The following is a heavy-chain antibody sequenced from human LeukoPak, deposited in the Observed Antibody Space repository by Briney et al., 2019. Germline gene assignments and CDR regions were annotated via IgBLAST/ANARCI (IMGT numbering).Heavy chain of an antibody. Sequence: GGSLRLSCAASGFTFSNYAMSWVRQAPGKGLEWVANMKHDGIEKYYVDSVKGRFTISRDNTKNSLYLQMNSLRAEDTAVYYCAREGREGYNYPALGFWGQGILVTVSS. CDR2: MKHDGIEK. CDR1: GFTFSNYA. D-gene: IGHD5-24*01. CDR3: AREGREGYNYPALGF. J-gene: IGHJ4*02. V-gene: IGHV3-7*05.